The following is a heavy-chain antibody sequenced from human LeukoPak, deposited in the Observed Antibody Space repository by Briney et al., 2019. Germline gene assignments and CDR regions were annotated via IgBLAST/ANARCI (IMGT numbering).Heavy chain of an antibody. CDR1: GGSISSGGYY. Sequence: PSETLSLTCTVSGGSISSGGYYWSWIRQHPGKGLEWIGYIYYSGTTYYNPSLKSRLTISVDTSKNQFSLKLNSVTAADTAVYFCARAGSYGTTWFDPWGQGTLVTVSS. J-gene: IGHJ5*02. V-gene: IGHV4-31*03. CDR2: IYYSGTT. D-gene: IGHD1-1*01. CDR3: ARAGSYGTTWFDP.